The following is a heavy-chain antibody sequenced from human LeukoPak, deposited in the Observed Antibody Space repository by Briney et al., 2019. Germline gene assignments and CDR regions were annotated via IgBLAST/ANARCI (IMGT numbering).Heavy chain of an antibody. CDR2: IYSGGST. CDR1: GFTVSSNY. Sequence: PGRSLRLSCAASGFTVSSNYMSWVRQAPGKGLEWVSVIYSGGSTYYADSVKGRFTISRDNSKNTLYLQMNSLRAEDTAVYYCAKSPDSDYNYYFDYWGQGTLVTVSS. V-gene: IGHV3-53*01. CDR3: AKSPDSDYNYYFDY. J-gene: IGHJ4*02. D-gene: IGHD3-10*01.